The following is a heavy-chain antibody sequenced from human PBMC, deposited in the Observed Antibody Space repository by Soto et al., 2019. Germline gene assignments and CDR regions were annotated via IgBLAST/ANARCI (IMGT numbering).Heavy chain of an antibody. V-gene: IGHV3-23*01. Sequence: EVKLSESGGGFIPPGASARLSCITSGFIFDNYAMSWVRQSPRRGLEWVATISGSGHATYYTQSVQGRFIISRDKSKKTGFLQMNNMRAEETAVYYCAKGLYFDSSGGCANYWGLGTLVTVSS. CDR2: ISGSGHAT. CDR3: AKGLYFDSSGGCANY. CDR1: GFIFDNYA. J-gene: IGHJ4*02. D-gene: IGHD3-22*01.